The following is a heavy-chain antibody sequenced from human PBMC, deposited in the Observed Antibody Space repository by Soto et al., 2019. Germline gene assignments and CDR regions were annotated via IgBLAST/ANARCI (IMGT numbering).Heavy chain of an antibody. CDR3: ARLVPHLFGCWLDCFDP. V-gene: IGHV1-2*04. Sequence: QVQLVQSGAEVKKPGASVKVSCKASGYTFTGYYMHWVRQAPGQGLEWMGWINPNSGGTNYAQKFRGWCTLTRDRSITTASLELGRRKSTAPAVYSCARLVPHLFGCWLDCFDPWGRGTLVTV. J-gene: IGHJ5*02. CDR2: INPNSGGT. D-gene: IGHD3-10*01. CDR1: GYTFTGYY.